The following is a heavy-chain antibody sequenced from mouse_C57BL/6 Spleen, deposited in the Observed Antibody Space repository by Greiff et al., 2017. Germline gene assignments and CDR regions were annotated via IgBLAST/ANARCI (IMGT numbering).Heavy chain of an antibody. J-gene: IGHJ2*01. CDR1: CYAFSSSS. Sequence: QVQLQQSGPELVKPGASVKISCKASCYAFSSSSMHWVKQRPGKGLEWIGRIYPGDGATNYNGKFKGKATLTADKSSSTAYMQLSSLTSEDSAVYCCARPCYGSSYADYWGQGNTVTVSS. V-gene: IGHV1-82*01. CDR2: IYPGDGAT. D-gene: IGHD1-1*01. CDR3: ARPCYGSSYADY.